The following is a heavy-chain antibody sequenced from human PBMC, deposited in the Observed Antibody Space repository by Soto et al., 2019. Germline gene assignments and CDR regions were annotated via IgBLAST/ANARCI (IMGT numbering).Heavy chain of an antibody. CDR2: ISYDGSNK. Sequence: GGSLRLSCAASGFTFSSYAMHWVRQAPGKGLEWVAVISYDGSNKYYADSVKGRFTISRDNSKNTLYLQMNSLRAEDTAVYYCARDGPHYYGSGSPLYGYGMDVWGQGTTVTVSS. CDR1: GFTFSSYA. V-gene: IGHV3-30*04. CDR3: ARDGPHYYGSGSPLYGYGMDV. D-gene: IGHD3-10*01. J-gene: IGHJ6*02.